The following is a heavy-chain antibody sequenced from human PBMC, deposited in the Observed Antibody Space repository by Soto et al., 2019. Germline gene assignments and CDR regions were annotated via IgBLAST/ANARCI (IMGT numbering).Heavy chain of an antibody. J-gene: IGHJ6*02. V-gene: IGHV4-61*01. Sequence: KASETLSLTCTVSGGSVSSGSYYWSWIRQPPGKGLEWIGYIYYSGSTNYNPSLKSRVTISVDTSKNQFSLKLSSVTAADTAVYYCARGDFWSGRKLDVWGQGTTVTVSS. CDR3: ARGDFWSGRKLDV. CDR2: IYYSGST. D-gene: IGHD3-3*01. CDR1: GGSVSSGSYY.